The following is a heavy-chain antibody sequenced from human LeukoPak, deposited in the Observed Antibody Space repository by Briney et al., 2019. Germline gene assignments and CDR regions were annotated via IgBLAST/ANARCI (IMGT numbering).Heavy chain of an antibody. CDR1: GFTFSSYS. Sequence: KSGGSLRLSCAASGFTFSSYSMNWVRQAPGKGLEWVSSISSSSSYIYYADSVKGRFTISRDNAKNSLYLQMNSLRAEDTAVYYCARYTPDSVQLIAVAAYYYYGMDVWGQGTTVTVSS. D-gene: IGHD6-19*01. J-gene: IGHJ6*02. CDR2: ISSSSSYI. CDR3: ARYTPDSVQLIAVAAYYYYGMDV. V-gene: IGHV3-21*01.